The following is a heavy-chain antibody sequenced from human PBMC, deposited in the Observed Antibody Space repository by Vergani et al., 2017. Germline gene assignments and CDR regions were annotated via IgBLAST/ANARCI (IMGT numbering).Heavy chain of an antibody. V-gene: IGHV5-51*01. CDR2: IYPSDSDT. CDR3: ARLYGRDSSGSKYFDY. D-gene: IGHD3-22*01. Sequence: EVQLVQSGAEVKKPGESLKISCKGSGYSFTNYWIGWVRQKPGKGLEWMGIIYPSDSDTRYSPSFQGQVTVSADKSISTAYLQWSSLKASDTAMYYCARLYGRDSSGSKYFDYWGQGTLVTVSS. J-gene: IGHJ4*02. CDR1: GYSFTNYW.